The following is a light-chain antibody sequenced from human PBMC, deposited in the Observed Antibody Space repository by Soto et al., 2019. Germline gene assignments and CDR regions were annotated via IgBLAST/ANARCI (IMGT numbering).Light chain of an antibody. V-gene: IGKV1-39*01. CDR1: KKITTY. J-gene: IGKJ2*01. CDR3: QQTYSTPYT. Sequence: IKMPQSHSSRPESVGAKSTIPSRPGKKITTYLNWYQQKPGEAPKLLISTSGTLQRGVPSRFSGSGSGTDFSLTITALRPEDFATYFCQQTYSTPYTFGQGTKLEIK. CDR2: TSG.